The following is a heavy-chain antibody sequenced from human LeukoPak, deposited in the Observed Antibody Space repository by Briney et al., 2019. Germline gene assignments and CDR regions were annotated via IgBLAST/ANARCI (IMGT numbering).Heavy chain of an antibody. CDR2: INPNSGGT. D-gene: IGHD3-10*01. Sequence: ASVKVSCKASGYTFTGHYMHWVRQAPGQGLEWMGRINPNSGGTNYAQKFQGRVTMTRDTSISTAYMELSRLRSDDTAVYYCARDKRVYYGSGSQYWGQGTLVTVSS. V-gene: IGHV1-2*06. CDR1: GYTFTGHY. CDR3: ARDKRVYYGSGSQY. J-gene: IGHJ4*02.